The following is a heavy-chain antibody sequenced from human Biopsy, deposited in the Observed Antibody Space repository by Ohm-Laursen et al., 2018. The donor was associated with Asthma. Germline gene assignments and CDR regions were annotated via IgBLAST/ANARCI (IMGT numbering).Heavy chain of an antibody. J-gene: IGHJ6*02. D-gene: IGHD3-10*01. V-gene: IGHV1-18*01. CDR3: ARAVDYSHYYGIDV. Sequence: ASVKVSCKTSGYTFNSAGITWVRQAPGPGLEWMGWISVYNGNTKDAQKLQDRVTMITDTSTSTAYMELRSLRSDDTAVYFCARAVDYSHYYGIDVWGQGTTVTVS. CDR1: GYTFNSAG. CDR2: ISVYNGNT.